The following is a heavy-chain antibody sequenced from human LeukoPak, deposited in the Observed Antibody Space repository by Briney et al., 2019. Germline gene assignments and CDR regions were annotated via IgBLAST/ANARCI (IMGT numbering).Heavy chain of an antibody. CDR2: ISYDGSNK. V-gene: IGHV3-30-3*01. J-gene: IGHJ4*02. D-gene: IGHD6-19*01. CDR3: ARESGWFRFYYFDY. Sequence: GGSLRLSCAASGFTFSSYAMHWVRQAPGKGLEWVAVISYDGSNKYYADSVKGRFTISRDNSKNTLYLQMNSLRAEDTAVYYCARESGWFRFYYFDYWGRGTLVTVSS. CDR1: GFTFSSYA.